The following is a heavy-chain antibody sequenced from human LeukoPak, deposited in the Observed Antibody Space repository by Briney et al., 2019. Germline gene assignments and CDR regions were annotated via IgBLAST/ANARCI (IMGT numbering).Heavy chain of an antibody. CDR3: AKAKRNSDYLFDY. CDR1: GFTYDDYV. CDR2: IGWNKDKI. J-gene: IGHJ4*02. Sequence: GSSQRLSCEASGFTYDDYVMHWVRQAPGKGLEWVSSIGWNKDKILYADSVKGRFTISRDNAGRSLFLQMDSLRAEDTAFYYCAKAKRNSDYLFDYWGQGTLVAVSS. D-gene: IGHD5-12*01. V-gene: IGHV3-9*01.